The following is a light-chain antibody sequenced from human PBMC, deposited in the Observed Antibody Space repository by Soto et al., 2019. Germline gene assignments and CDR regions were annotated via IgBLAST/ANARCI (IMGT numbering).Light chain of an antibody. CDR1: SRDVGNYNL. CDR3: CARADTSTVL. CDR2: EGT. J-gene: IGLJ2*01. Sequence: QSALTQPASVSGSPGQSIIISCTGTSRDVGNYNLFSWYQQYTDKAPKLIIYEGTKLPSGVSDRFSGSWSCNTASLTISGLQAEDEADYYCCARADTSTVLFGGGTKLTVL. V-gene: IGLV2-23*01.